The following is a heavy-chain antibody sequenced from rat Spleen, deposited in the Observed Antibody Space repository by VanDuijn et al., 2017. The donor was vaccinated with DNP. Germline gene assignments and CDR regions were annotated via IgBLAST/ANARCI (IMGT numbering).Heavy chain of an antibody. J-gene: IGHJ4*01. CDR2: ISTNGGNA. V-gene: IGHV5S13*01. D-gene: IGHD1-12*02. CDR3: AREGDYYAGTFVDALDA. CDR1: GFIFNKYG. Sequence: EVQLVESGGALVQPGRSLKLSCVASGFIFNKYGMAWVRQASTTGLEWVASISTNGGNAYYRDSVKGRFTISRDNSKNTQYLQMNSLRSEDSATYYCAREGDYYAGTFVDALDAWGQGTSVTVSS.